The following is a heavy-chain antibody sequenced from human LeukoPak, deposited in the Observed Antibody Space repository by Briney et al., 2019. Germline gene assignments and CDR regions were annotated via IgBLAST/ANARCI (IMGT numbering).Heavy chain of an antibody. CDR2: IYYSGST. CDR3: ARHQSGQVIVVVTAPGPGI. Sequence: PSETLSLTCTVSGGSISSSSYYWGWIRQPPGKGLEWIGSIYYSGSTYYNPSLKSRVTISVDTSKNQFSLKLSSVTAADTAVYYCARHQSGQVIVVVTAPGPGIWGQGTMVTVSS. D-gene: IGHD2-21*02. V-gene: IGHV4-39*01. J-gene: IGHJ3*02. CDR1: GGSISSSSYY.